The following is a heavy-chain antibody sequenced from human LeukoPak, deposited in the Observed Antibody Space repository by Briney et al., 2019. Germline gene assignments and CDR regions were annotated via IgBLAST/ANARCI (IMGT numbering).Heavy chain of an antibody. V-gene: IGHV3-30*02. D-gene: IGHD3-10*01. CDR2: TRYDGTIK. J-gene: IGHJ4*02. CDR1: GFTFGSYA. Sequence: GGSLRLSCAASGFTFGSYAMHWVRQVPGKGLEWVAFTRYDGTIKYYSDSVKGRFTISRDNSKNTLYLQMSSLRLEDTAVYYCAKDLELTMIRGVCEYWGQGTLVTVSS. CDR3: AKDLELTMIRGVCEY.